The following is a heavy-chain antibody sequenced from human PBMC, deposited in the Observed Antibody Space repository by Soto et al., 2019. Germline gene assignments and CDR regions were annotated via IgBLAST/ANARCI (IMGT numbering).Heavy chain of an antibody. CDR1: GFTFGDYA. CDR2: ITPSGGGT. J-gene: IGHJ4*02. V-gene: IGHV3-23*01. CDR3: AKDSPLTGRYQDLDY. D-gene: IGHD2-8*02. Sequence: GGSLRLSCAASGFTFGDYAMTWVRQAPGKGLEWVAAITPSGGGTYYADSVKGRFTISRDNSKNTLYLQMNSLRAEDTAVYSCAKDSPLTGRYQDLDYWGQGALVTVSS.